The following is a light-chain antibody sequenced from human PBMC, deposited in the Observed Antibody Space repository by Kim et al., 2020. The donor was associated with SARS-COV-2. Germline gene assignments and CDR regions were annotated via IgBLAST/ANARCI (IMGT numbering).Light chain of an antibody. J-gene: IGKJ1*01. CDR3: QQYNSYSPEGT. V-gene: IGKV1-5*03. CDR1: QSISSW. CDR2: KAS. Sequence: SVGDRGTTTCRASQSISSWLAWYQQKPGKAPKLLIYKASSLESGVPSRFSGSGSGTEFTLTISSLQPDDFATYYCQQYNSYSPEGTFGQGTKLEI.